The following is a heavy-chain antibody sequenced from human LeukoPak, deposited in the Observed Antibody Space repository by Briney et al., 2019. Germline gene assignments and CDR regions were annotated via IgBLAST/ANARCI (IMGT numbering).Heavy chain of an antibody. D-gene: IGHD3-22*01. J-gene: IGHJ4*02. CDR3: ARGWGYYDY. CDR2: ISSSGGAI. V-gene: IGHV3-48*03. CDR1: GFTFSGIE. Sequence: PGGSLRRSCAASGFTFSGIEMNWVRQAPGKGLEWLSYISSSGGAIYYADSVKGRFTISRDNAKNSLYLQMNSLRAEDTAVYYCARGWGYYDYWGQGALVTVSS.